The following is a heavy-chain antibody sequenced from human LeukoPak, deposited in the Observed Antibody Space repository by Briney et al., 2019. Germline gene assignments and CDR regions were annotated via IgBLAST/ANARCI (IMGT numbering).Heavy chain of an antibody. CDR1: GFTFSSYS. CDR3: ARDREQWLVLFDY. Sequence: GGSLRLSCAASGFTFSSYSMNWVRQAPGKGLEWVSSISSSSSYIYYADSVKGRFTISRDNAKNPLYLQMNSLRAEDTAVYYCARDREQWLVLFDYWGQGTLVTVSS. D-gene: IGHD6-19*01. V-gene: IGHV3-21*01. CDR2: ISSSSSYI. J-gene: IGHJ4*02.